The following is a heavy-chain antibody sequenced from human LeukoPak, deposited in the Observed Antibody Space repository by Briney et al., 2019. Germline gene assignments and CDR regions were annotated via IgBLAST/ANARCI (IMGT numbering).Heavy chain of an antibody. Sequence: GRSLRLSCAASGFTFSSYGMHWVRQAPGKGLEWVANIKQDGSEEYYVDSVKGRFTISRDNAKNSLYLQMNSLRAEDTAVYYCARVTCEGGSCYSDYWGQGTLLTVSS. CDR3: ARVTCEGGSCYSDY. J-gene: IGHJ4*02. D-gene: IGHD2-15*01. CDR1: GFTFSSYG. V-gene: IGHV3-7*05. CDR2: IKQDGSEE.